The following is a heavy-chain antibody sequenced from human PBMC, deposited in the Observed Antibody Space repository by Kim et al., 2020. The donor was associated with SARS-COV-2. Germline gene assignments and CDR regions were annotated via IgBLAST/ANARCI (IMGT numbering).Heavy chain of an antibody. CDR3: ASALGH. V-gene: IGHV4-4*07. D-gene: IGHD3-16*02. J-gene: IGHJ4*02. CDR2: RWRT. Sequence: RWRTDTDPSLQSRVTMSVDMAKNQFSLKLSSLTAADTAVYYCASALGHWGQGTLVTVSS.